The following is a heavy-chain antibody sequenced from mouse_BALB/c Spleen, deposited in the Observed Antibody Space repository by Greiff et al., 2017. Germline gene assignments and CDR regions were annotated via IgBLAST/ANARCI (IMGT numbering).Heavy chain of an antibody. V-gene: IGHV2-2*02. CDR2: IWSGGST. D-gene: IGHD2-3*01. Sequence: QVQLQQSGPGLVQPSQSLSITCTVSGFSLTSYGVHWVRQSPGKGLEWLGVIWSGGSTDYNAAFISRLSISKDNSKSQVFFKMNSLQANDTAIYYCARKEGDDGYLYYYAMDYWGQGTSVTVSS. CDR3: ARKEGDDGYLYYYAMDY. CDR1: GFSLTSYG. J-gene: IGHJ4*01.